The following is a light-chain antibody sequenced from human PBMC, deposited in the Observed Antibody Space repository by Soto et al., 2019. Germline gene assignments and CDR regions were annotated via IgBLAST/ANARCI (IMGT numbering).Light chain of an antibody. CDR1: QSISDT. Sequence: EIVMTQSPATLSVSPGGRATLSCRASQSISDTLAWYQQKPGQAPRLLIHGASTRAPGFPARFSGSGSGTDFTLTISRLEPEDFAVYYCQQYGSSPWTFGQGTKVDI. CDR2: GAS. CDR3: QQYGSSPWT. V-gene: IGKV3-15*01. J-gene: IGKJ1*01.